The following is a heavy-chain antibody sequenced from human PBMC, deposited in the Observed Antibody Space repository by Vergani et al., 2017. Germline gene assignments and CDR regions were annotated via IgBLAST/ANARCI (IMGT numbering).Heavy chain of an antibody. CDR1: GFTFDDYA. CDR2: ISWNSGSI. CDR3: AKDWSGYLAEYFQH. J-gene: IGHJ1*01. D-gene: IGHD3-3*01. Sequence: VQLVQSGGVVVQPGGSLRLSCAASGFTFDDYAMHWVRQAPGKGLEWVSGISWNSGSIGYADSVKGRFTISRDNAKNSLYLQMNSLRAEDTALYYCAKDWSGYLAEYFQHWGQGTLVTVSS. V-gene: IGHV3-9*01.